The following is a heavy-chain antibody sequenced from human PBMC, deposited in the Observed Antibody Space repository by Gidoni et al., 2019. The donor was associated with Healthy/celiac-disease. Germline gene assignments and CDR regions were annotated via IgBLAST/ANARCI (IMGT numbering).Heavy chain of an antibody. D-gene: IGHD3-16*01. J-gene: IGHJ6*02. Sequence: QLTFSASGPALVNPTPTLPLTCTFSGFSLSTSGMCVSWIRQPPGKALEWLALIDWDDDKYYSTSLKNRRTISKDTSKNQVVLTMTNMDPVDTATYYCARIRGEPHGGYYYDGMDVGGQGTTVTVSS. CDR1: GFSLSTSGMC. CDR2: IDWDDDK. CDR3: ARIRGEPHGGYYYDGMDV. V-gene: IGHV2-70*01.